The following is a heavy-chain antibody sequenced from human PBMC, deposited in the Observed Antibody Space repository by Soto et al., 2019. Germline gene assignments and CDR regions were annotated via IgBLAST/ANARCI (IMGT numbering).Heavy chain of an antibody. D-gene: IGHD2-2*01. CDR3: ARGQIVVPAGKSDWFDP. CDR1: GGSFSGYY. Sequence: QVQLQQWGAGLLKPSETLSLTCAVYGGSFSGYYWSWIRQPPGKGLEWIGEINHSGSTNYNPSLKSRVTISVDTSKNQISLKLSSVTAADTAVYYCARGQIVVPAGKSDWFDPWGQGTLVTVSS. V-gene: IGHV4-34*01. J-gene: IGHJ5*02. CDR2: INHSGST.